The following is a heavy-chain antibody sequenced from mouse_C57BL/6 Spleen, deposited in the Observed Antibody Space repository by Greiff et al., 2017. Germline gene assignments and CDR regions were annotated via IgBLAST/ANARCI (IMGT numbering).Heavy chain of an antibody. CDR2: ISDGGSYT. J-gene: IGHJ4*01. Sequence: EVHLVESGGGLVKPGGSLKLSCAASGFTFSSYAMSWVRQTPEKRLEWVATISDGGSYTYYPDNVKGRFTISRDNAKNNLYLQMSHLKSEDTAMYYWAREGYGSSHYYAMDYWGQGTSVTVSS. CDR3: AREGYGSSHYYAMDY. CDR1: GFTFSSYA. V-gene: IGHV5-4*01. D-gene: IGHD1-1*01.